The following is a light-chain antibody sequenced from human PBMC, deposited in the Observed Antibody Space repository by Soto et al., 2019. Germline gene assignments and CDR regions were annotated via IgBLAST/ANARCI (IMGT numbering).Light chain of an antibody. CDR1: SSDVGSYNL. CDR2: EGS. Sequence: ALTQPASVSGSPGQSITISCTGTSSDVGSYNLVSWYQQHPGKAPKLMIYEGSKRPLGVSNRFSGSKSGNTASLTISGLQAEDEADYYCCSYAGSSTFLFGGGTKVTVL. V-gene: IGLV2-23*03. CDR3: CSYAGSSTFL. J-gene: IGLJ2*01.